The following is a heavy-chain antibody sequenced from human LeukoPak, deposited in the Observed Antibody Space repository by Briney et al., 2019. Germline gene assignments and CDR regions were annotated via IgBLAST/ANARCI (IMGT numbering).Heavy chain of an antibody. D-gene: IGHD2-2*01. CDR3: AREEVVENAFDI. V-gene: IGHV3-48*03. CDR1: GFTVNSYN. CDR2: ISGSGNSI. J-gene: IGHJ3*02. Sequence: QPGGSLRLSCSASGFTVNSYNMNWVRQAPGKGLEWVSYISGSGNSIYADSVKGRFTISRDNAKNSLYLQMNSLRAEDTAVYYCAREEVVENAFDIWGQGTMVTVSS.